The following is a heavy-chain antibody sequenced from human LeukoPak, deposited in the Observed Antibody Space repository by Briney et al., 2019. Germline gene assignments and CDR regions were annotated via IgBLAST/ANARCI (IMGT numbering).Heavy chain of an antibody. J-gene: IGHJ4*02. CDR2: ISYGDGSKK. CDR1: GFTFSNGG. D-gene: IGHD3-22*01. V-gene: IGHV3-33*01. Sequence: GGSLRLSCTVSGFTFSNGGKHWSRKAPDKGLEWVAAISYGDGSKKYYADSVMGRFTISRDNSRDTLSLHVISLIAEDTAVYRCARDDDTSAHSSHFGLWGQGTLVTVSS. CDR3: ARDDDTSAHSSHFGL.